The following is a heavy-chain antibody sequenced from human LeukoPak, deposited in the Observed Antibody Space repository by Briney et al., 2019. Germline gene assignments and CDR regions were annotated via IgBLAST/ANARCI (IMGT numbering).Heavy chain of an antibody. CDR2: ISYDGSNK. CDR1: GFTFSSYG. D-gene: IGHD6-13*01. J-gene: IGHJ6*02. Sequence: GGSLRLSCAASGFTFSSYGMHWVRQAPGKGLEWVAVISYDGSNKYYADSVKGRFTISRDNSKNTLYLQMNSLRAEDTAVYYCARDLLAAAGRLYYYYGMDVWGQGTTVTVSS. V-gene: IGHV3-30*03. CDR3: ARDLLAAAGRLYYYYGMDV.